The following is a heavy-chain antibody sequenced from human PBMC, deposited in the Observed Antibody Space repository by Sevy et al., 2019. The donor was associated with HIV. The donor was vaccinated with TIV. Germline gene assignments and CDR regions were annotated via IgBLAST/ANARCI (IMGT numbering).Heavy chain of an antibody. V-gene: IGHV3-11*01. CDR1: GFTFNDYY. J-gene: IGHJ4*02. CDR3: ARGNPVYCVGGSCYRPLDY. CDR2: ITTDGTSI. Sequence: GGSLRLSCVVSGFTFNDYYMSWIRQAPGEGLEWVSHITTDGTSISYADSVKGHFTVSRDNAKNSLYLQRNSLRAEDTAVYYCARGNPVYCVGGSCYRPLDYWGRGTLVTVSS. D-gene: IGHD2-15*01.